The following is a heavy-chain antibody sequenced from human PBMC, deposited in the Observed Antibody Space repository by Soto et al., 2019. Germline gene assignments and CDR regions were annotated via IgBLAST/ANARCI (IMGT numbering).Heavy chain of an antibody. Sequence: QVQLVQSGAEVKKPGSSVKVSCKASGGTFSSDAISWVRQAPGQGLEWMGGIIPIFGTADYAQKFQGRVTITADESTSTAYMELSTLRSEDTAVYYCARHVPAAGYYYGMDVWGQGTTVTVSS. J-gene: IGHJ6*02. CDR3: ARHVPAAGYYYGMDV. D-gene: IGHD2-2*01. CDR1: GGTFSSDA. CDR2: IIPIFGTA. V-gene: IGHV1-69*12.